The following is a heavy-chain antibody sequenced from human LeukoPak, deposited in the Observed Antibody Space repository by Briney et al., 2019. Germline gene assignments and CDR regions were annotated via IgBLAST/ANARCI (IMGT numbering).Heavy chain of an antibody. Sequence: ASVKESCMASGCTFTNYDIHWLRPATCQGAEWVAGINTNRGNTASAQKFEGRITVSRNTSTSTTYMELSSLRSDDTAVYYCARGLFVDYEKYDTFDIWGQGTTVTVAS. CDR3: ARGLFVDYEKYDTFDI. J-gene: IGHJ3*02. V-gene: IGHV1-8*01. CDR1: GCTFTNYD. CDR2: INTNRGNT. D-gene: IGHD4-17*01.